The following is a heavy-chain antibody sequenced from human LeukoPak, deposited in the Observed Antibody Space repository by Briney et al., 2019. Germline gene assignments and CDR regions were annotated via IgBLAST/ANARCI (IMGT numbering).Heavy chain of an antibody. Sequence: GGSLRLSCAASGFTFSSYAMHWVRQAPGKGLEWVAVISYDGRNKYYAGSVKGRFTISRDNAKNSLYLQMNSLRAEDTAVYYCARAYDILTGYYPNDFDYWGQGTLVTVSS. CDR3: ARAYDILTGYYPNDFDY. J-gene: IGHJ4*02. V-gene: IGHV3-30*04. D-gene: IGHD3-9*01. CDR2: ISYDGRNK. CDR1: GFTFSSYA.